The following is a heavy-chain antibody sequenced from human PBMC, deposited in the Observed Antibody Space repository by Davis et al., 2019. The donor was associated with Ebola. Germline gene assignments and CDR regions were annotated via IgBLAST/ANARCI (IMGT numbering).Heavy chain of an antibody. D-gene: IGHD3-3*01. CDR1: VITFSSYA. Sequence: PGGSLRLSCTDSVITFSSYAMTWVRQAPGKGLEWVSVISHDGTNKYYTDSVKGRFTISRDNSKNTLYLQMNSLRAEDTAVYYCAKDSGDFWSGYLHPYFDYWGQGTLVTVSS. V-gene: IGHV3-30-3*01. CDR2: ISHDGTNK. J-gene: IGHJ4*02. CDR3: AKDSGDFWSGYLHPYFDY.